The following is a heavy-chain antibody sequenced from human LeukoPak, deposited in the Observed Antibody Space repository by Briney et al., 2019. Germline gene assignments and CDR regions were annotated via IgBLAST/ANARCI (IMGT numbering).Heavy chain of an antibody. CDR2: INHSGST. CDR3: ARTVTTIAFDI. J-gene: IGHJ3*02. V-gene: IGHV4-34*01. D-gene: IGHD4-17*01. Sequence: SETLSLTCAVYGGSFSGYYWSWIRQPPGKGLEWIGEINHSGSTNYNPSLKSRVTISVDTSKNQFSLKLSSVTAADTAVYYCARTVTTIAFDIWGQGTMVTVSS. CDR1: GGSFSGYY.